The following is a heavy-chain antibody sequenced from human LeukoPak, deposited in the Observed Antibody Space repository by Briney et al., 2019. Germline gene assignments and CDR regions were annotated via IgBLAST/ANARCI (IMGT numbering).Heavy chain of an antibody. Sequence: PGGSLRLSCAASGFTFSSYAMSWVRQAPGKGLEWVANIKQGGSEKYYVDSVKGRFTISRDNAKNSLYLQMNSLRAEDTAVYYCARYCSGSSCYEIWGQGTLVTVSS. CDR1: GFTFSSYA. CDR2: IKQGGSEK. J-gene: IGHJ4*02. V-gene: IGHV3-7*01. D-gene: IGHD2-15*01. CDR3: ARYCSGSSCYEI.